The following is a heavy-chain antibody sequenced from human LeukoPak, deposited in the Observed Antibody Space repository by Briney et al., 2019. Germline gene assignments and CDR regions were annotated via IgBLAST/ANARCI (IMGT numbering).Heavy chain of an antibody. V-gene: IGHV1-46*01. D-gene: IGHD6-13*01. CDR1: GYTFTSYY. Sequence: GASVKVSCKASGYTFTSYYMHWVRQAPGQGLEWMGIINPSGGSTSYAQKFQGRVTMTRDTSTSTVYMELSSLRSEDTAVYYCASTGAVQQQLVASPLDYWGQGTLVTVSS. CDR3: ASTGAVQQQLVASPLDY. J-gene: IGHJ4*02. CDR2: INPSGGST.